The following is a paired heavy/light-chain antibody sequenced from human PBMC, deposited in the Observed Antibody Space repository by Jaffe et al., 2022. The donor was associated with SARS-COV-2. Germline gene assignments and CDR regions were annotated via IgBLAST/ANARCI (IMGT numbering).Light chain of an antibody. CDR1: QGISNY. CDR2: AAS. J-gene: IGKJ5*01. CDR3: QKYNSAPLT. Sequence: DIQMTQSPSSLSASVGDRVTITCRASQGISNYLAWYRQKPGKAPNLLIYAASTLQSGVPSRFSGSGSGTDFTLTISGLQPEDAATYYCQKYNSAPLTFGQGTRLEIK. V-gene: IGKV1-27*01.
Heavy chain of an antibody. CDR1: GFTFSSYA. CDR3: ARPPPGYYYMDV. V-gene: IGHV3-30*04. CDR2: LSYDGSTE. J-gene: IGHJ6*03. Sequence: QVQLVESGGGVVQPGRSLRLSCAASGFTFSSYAMHWVRQAPGKGLEWVAVLSYDGSTEYCADSVKGRFTISRDNSKSTLYLQMNSLRAEDTAVYYCARPPPGYYYMDVWGKGTTVTVSS.